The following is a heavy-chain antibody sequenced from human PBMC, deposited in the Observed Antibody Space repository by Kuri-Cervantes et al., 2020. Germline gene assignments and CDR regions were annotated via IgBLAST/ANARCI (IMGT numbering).Heavy chain of an antibody. CDR1: GFTFSSYW. CDR3: ARPDYYYYYMDV. Sequence: GESLKISCAASGFTFSSYWMSWVRQAPGKGLEWVANIKQDGSEKYYVDSVKGRFTISRDNAKNSLYLQMNSLRAEDTAVYYCARPDYYYYYMDVWGKGTTVTDSS. CDR2: IKQDGSEK. V-gene: IGHV3-7*04. J-gene: IGHJ6*03. D-gene: IGHD1-14*01.